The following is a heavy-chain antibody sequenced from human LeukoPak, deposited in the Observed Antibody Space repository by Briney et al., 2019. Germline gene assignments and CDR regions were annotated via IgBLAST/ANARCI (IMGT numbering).Heavy chain of an antibody. J-gene: IGHJ3*02. D-gene: IGHD3-22*01. CDR2: INHSGST. CDR1: GGSFSGYY. Sequence: SETLSRTCAIYGGSFSGYYWSWIRQPPGKGLESIGEINHSGSTNYNPSLKSRVTISVDTSKNQFSLKLSSVTAADTAVYYCARTRRYYYDSTDAFDIWGQGTMVTVSS. V-gene: IGHV4-34*01. CDR3: ARTRRYYYDSTDAFDI.